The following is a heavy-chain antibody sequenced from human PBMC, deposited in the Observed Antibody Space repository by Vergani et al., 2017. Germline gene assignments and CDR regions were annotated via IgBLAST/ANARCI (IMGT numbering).Heavy chain of an antibody. CDR3: ARGLLLGWYYFDY. CDR1: GYTFTSYY. Sequence: QVQLVQSGAEVKKPGASVKVSSKASGYTFTSYYMHWVRQAPGQGLDWMGIINPSGGSTSYAQKFQGRVTMTRDTSTSTVYMELSSLGSEDTAVYYCARGLLLGWYYFDYWGQGTLVTVSS. J-gene: IGHJ4*02. D-gene: IGHD7-27*01. V-gene: IGHV1-46*03. CDR2: INPSGGST.